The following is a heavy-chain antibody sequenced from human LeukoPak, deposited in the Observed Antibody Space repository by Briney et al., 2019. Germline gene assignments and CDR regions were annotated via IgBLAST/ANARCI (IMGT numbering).Heavy chain of an antibody. CDR3: ARDRVGGYCSSTSCYTRSYYYYGMDV. CDR1: GFTFSSYG. V-gene: IGHV3-33*01. D-gene: IGHD2-2*02. CDR2: IWYDGSNK. J-gene: IGHJ6*02. Sequence: PGGSLRLSCAASGFTFSSYGMHWVRQAPGKGLEWVAVIWYDGSNKYYADSVKGRFTISRDNSKNTLYLQMNSLRAEDTAVYYCARDRVGGYCSSTSCYTRSYYYYGMDVWGQGTTVTVSS.